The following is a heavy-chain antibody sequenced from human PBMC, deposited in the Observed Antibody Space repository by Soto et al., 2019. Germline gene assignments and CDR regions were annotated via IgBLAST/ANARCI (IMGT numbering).Heavy chain of an antibody. J-gene: IGHJ5*02. CDR1: GGSISSGGYY. V-gene: IGHV4-31*03. CDR2: IYYSGST. CDR3: ARGPRSWCDP. Sequence: SETLSLTCTVSGGSISSGGYYWSWIRQHPGKGLEWIGYIYYSGSTYYNPSLKSRVTISVDTSKNQFSLKLSSVTAADTAVYYCARGPRSWCDPWGQGTLVTVSS.